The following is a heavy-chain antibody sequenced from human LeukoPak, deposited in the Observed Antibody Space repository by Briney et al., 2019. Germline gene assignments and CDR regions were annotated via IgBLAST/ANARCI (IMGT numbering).Heavy chain of an antibody. J-gene: IGHJ4*02. Sequence: PGGSLRLSCAASGFTFSSYSMNWVRQAPGKGLEWVSYISSSSSTIYYADSVKGRFTISRDNSKNTLYLQMNSLRAEDTAVYSCAKDRGYNILTGYSKGHYFDYWSQGTLVTVSS. D-gene: IGHD3-9*01. V-gene: IGHV3-48*01. CDR3: AKDRGYNILTGYSKGHYFDY. CDR2: ISSSSSTI. CDR1: GFTFSSYS.